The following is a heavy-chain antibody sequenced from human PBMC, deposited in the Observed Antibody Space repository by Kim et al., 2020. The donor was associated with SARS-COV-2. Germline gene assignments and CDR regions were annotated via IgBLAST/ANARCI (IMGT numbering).Heavy chain of an antibody. D-gene: IGHD5-12*01. CDR1: GFTFSDYN. CDR2: TTKKSKGYTT. J-gene: IGHJ4*02. Sequence: GGSLRLSCAASGFTFSDYNMDWVRKAPGKGLEWVGRTTKKSKGYTTEYAASVKGRFTISRDDSKNSLYLQMSSLKTEDTAVYYCGRGGRGPNEYWGQGTLVTVSS. CDR3: GRGGRGPNEY. V-gene: IGHV3-72*01.